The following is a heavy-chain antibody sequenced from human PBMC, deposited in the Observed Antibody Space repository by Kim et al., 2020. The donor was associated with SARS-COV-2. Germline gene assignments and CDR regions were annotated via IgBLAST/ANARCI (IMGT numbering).Heavy chain of an antibody. CDR3: ARDRTAFDY. CDR1: GLTFSTTY. J-gene: IGHJ4*02. D-gene: IGHD1-1*01. V-gene: IGHV3-48*02. CDR2: ISRSGSPI. Sequence: GGSLRLSCAVSGLTFSTTYMHWVRQAPGKGLEWIAYISRSGSPIVYADSVKGRFTISRDEAKNSIFLQMNSLRDEDTAVYYCARDRTAFDYWGEGTLVTVSS.